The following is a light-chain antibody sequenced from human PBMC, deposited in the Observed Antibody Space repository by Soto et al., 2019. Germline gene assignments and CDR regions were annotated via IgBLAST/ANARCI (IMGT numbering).Light chain of an antibody. CDR1: QSISSW. Sequence: GDRVTITCQASQSISSWLAWYQQKPGEAPKLLSYDSSSLESWVPSRFSGRVSRTEFTLTISSLQPDDFATYYCQQYNSYSPTWTFGQGTKVQIK. CDR3: QQYNSYSPTWT. J-gene: IGKJ1*01. CDR2: DSS. V-gene: IGKV1-5*01.